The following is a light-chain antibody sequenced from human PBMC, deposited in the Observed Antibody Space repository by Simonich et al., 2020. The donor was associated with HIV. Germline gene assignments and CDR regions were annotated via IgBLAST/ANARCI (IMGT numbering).Light chain of an antibody. Sequence: DIVMTQSPDSLAVSLGERATINCKSSQSVLYSSNNKNYLAWYQQKPGQPPKQLIYWASTRESGVPDRFSGSGSGTDFTLTISSLQAEDVAVYYCQQYYSTPLITFGQGTRLEIK. CDR3: QQYYSTPLIT. CDR2: WAS. J-gene: IGKJ5*01. CDR1: QSVLYSSNNKNY. V-gene: IGKV4-1*01.